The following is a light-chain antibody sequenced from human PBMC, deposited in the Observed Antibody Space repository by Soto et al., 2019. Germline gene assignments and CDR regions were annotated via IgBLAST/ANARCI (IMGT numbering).Light chain of an antibody. V-gene: IGKV3-11*01. CDR1: QSVSAY. Sequence: EIVLTQSPVTLYLSPGERATLSCRASQSVSAYLAWFQQKAGQPPRLLIYDASDRASGVPPRFSGSGSGTDFTLTITGLEPEDCAVYYCQHRSNWPWTFGQGTKVEV. CDR3: QHRSNWPWT. J-gene: IGKJ1*01. CDR2: DAS.